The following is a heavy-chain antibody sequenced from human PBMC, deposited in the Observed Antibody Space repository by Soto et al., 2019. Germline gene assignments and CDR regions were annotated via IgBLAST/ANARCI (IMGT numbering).Heavy chain of an antibody. D-gene: IGHD3-3*01. CDR3: ARATDYGFLEWFTAHPSVSHAFDI. Sequence: SETLSLTCAVYGGSFSGYYWSWIRQPPGKGLEWIGEINHSGSTNYNPSLKSRVTISVDTSKNQFSLKLSSVTAADTAVYYCARATDYGFLEWFTAHPSVSHAFDIWGQGTMVTVSS. CDR2: INHSGST. CDR1: GGSFSGYY. J-gene: IGHJ3*02. V-gene: IGHV4-34*01.